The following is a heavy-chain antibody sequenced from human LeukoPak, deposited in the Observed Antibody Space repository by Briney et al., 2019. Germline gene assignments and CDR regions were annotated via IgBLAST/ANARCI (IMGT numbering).Heavy chain of an antibody. CDR1: GYTFISFG. V-gene: IGHV1-18*01. CDR3: TRDLGVDTTMIFFDY. CDR2: SSAYNGNT. D-gene: IGHD5-18*01. J-gene: IGHJ4*02. Sequence: ASVKVSCKASGYTFISFGISWVRQAPVQGLEWMGWSSAYNGNTNYAQKFQGRVTMTTDTSTSTAYMEVRSLRSDDTAVYYCTRDLGVDTTMIFFDYWGQGSLVTVSS.